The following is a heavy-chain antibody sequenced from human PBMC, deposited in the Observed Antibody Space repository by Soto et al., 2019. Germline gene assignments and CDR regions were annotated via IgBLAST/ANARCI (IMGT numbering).Heavy chain of an antibody. CDR1: GFTFSDYY. CDR3: ARPNGESMRYYHGMDV. V-gene: IGHV3-11*01. D-gene: IGHD3-10*01. Sequence: QVQLVESGGGLVKPGGSLTLSCVASGFTFSDYYMAWIRQTPGKGLEWVSYTSVDGVDRFYADSVKGRFTISRDNARKSLSLQMHSLRDEDTAVYYCARPNGESMRYYHGMDVWGQGTTVIVSS. J-gene: IGHJ6*02. CDR2: TSVDGVDR.